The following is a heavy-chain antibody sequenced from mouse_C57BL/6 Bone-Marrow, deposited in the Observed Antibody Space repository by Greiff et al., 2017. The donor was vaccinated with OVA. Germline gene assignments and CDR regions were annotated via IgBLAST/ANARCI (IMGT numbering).Heavy chain of an antibody. D-gene: IGHD2-3*01. CDR1: FFPFTSYY. Sequence: SFFPFTSYYIHFFHQSPVNILDLILLVYPYNCGTSYNHKFKGKATLTVDTSSSTAYMELNSLTSEDSAVYYCARDSDGYWGQGTTLTVSS. CDR2: VYPYNCGT. CDR3: ARDSDGY. J-gene: IGHJ2*01. V-gene: IGHV1-36*01.